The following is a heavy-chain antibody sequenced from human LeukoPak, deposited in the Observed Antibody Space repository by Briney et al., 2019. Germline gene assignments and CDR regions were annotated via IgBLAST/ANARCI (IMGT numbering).Heavy chain of an antibody. V-gene: IGHV3-7*03. Sequence: GGTLRLSCAASGFTFTSYWMSWVRQAPGEGLEWVANIKQDGSEEYYVDSVKGRFTISRDNAKNSLYLQMNSLRAEDTAVYYCARETMVRGVTHDYWGQGTLVTVSS. J-gene: IGHJ4*02. CDR1: GFTFTSYW. CDR3: ARETMVRGVTHDY. CDR2: IKQDGSEE. D-gene: IGHD3-10*01.